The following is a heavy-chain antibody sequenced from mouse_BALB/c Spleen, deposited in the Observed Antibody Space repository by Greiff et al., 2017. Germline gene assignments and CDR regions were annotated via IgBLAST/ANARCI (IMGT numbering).Heavy chain of an antibody. J-gene: IGHJ3*01. CDR3: ARYGDYGNPFAY. V-gene: IGHV3-8*02. D-gene: IGHD2-1*01. Sequence: EVNVVESGPSLVKPSQTLSLTCSVTGDSITSGYWNWIRKFPGNKLEYMGYISYSGSTYYNPSLKSRISITRDTSKNQYYLQLNSVTTEDTATYYCARYGDYGNPFAYWGQGTLVTVSA. CDR1: GDSITSGY. CDR2: ISYSGST.